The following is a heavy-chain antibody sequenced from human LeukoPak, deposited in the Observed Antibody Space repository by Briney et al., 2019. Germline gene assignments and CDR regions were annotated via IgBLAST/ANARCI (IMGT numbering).Heavy chain of an antibody. Sequence: PSETLSLTCTVSGGSISSYYWSWIRQPAGKGLEWIGRIYTSGSTNYNPSLKSRVTMSVDTSKNQFSLKLSSVTAADTAVYYCARGHSSVVTAIPYYFDYWGQGTLVTVSS. CDR2: IYTSGST. V-gene: IGHV4-4*07. J-gene: IGHJ4*02. D-gene: IGHD2-21*02. CDR3: ARGHSSVVTAIPYYFDY. CDR1: GGSISSYY.